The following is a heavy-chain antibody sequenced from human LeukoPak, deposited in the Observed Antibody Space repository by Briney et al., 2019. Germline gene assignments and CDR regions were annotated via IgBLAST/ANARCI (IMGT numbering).Heavy chain of an antibody. V-gene: IGHV5-51*01. CDR1: GYSFTSYW. J-gene: IGHJ4*02. Sequence: GESLQISCQGSGYSFTSYWIGWVRQMPGKGLEWMGIIYPGDSDTRYGPSFQGQVTISADKSISTAYLQWSSLKASDTAMYYCARLSELGVTTHLYYFDYWGQGTLVTVSS. CDR2: IYPGDSDT. D-gene: IGHD4-17*01. CDR3: ARLSELGVTTHLYYFDY.